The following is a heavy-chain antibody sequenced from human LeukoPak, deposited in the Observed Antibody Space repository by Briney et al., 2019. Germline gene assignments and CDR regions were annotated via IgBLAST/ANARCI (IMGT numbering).Heavy chain of an antibody. CDR1: GYTFTGYY. Sequence: GASVKVSCKASGYTFTGYYMHWVRQAPGQGLEWMGRIIPILGIANYAQKFQGRVTITADKSTSTAYMELSSLRSEDTAVYYCAAPRDYYDSSDGAFDIWGQGTMVTVSS. J-gene: IGHJ3*02. CDR3: AAPRDYYDSSDGAFDI. CDR2: IIPILGIA. V-gene: IGHV1-69*02. D-gene: IGHD3-22*01.